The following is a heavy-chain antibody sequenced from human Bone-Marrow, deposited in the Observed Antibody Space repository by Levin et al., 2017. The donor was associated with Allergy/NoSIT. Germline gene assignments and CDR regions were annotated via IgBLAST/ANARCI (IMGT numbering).Heavy chain of an antibody. D-gene: IGHD5-12*01. J-gene: IGHJ6*02. CDR3: VRQGGGFAHYFYNTGDV. CDR2: INPKTGDT. V-gene: IGHV1-2*06. CDR1: GFTFTGYY. Sequence: ASVKVSCRTSGFTFTGYYVHWVRQAPRQGLQWLGRINPKTGDTTYSQDFQGRLSMTADTSNSTLSLEVSSLRSDDTAVYYCVRQGGGFAHYFYNTGDVWGQGTTVTVSS.